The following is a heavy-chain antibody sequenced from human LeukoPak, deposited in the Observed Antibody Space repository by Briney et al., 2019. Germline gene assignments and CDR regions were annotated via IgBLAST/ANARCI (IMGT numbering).Heavy chain of an antibody. Sequence: SGGSLRLSCAASGFTVSSNYMSWVRQAPGKGLEWVSVIYSGGSTYCADSVKGRFTISRDNSKNTLYLQMNSLRAEDTAVYYCAKDTGYSRPQRDAFDIWGQGTMVTVSS. V-gene: IGHV3-53*05. D-gene: IGHD6-13*01. J-gene: IGHJ3*02. CDR3: AKDTGYSRPQRDAFDI. CDR2: IYSGGST. CDR1: GFTVSSNY.